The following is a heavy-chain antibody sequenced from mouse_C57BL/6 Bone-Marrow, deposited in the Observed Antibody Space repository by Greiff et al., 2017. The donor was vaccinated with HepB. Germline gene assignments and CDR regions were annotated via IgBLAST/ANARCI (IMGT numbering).Heavy chain of an antibody. V-gene: IGHV5-4*01. Sequence: EVQLQESGGGLVKPGGSLKLSCAASGFTFSSYAMSWVRQTPEKRLEWVATISDGGSYTYYPDNVKGRFTISRDNAKNNLYLQMSHLKSEDTAMYYCARAVYYYGEGFAYWGQGTLVTVSA. D-gene: IGHD1-1*01. CDR3: ARAVYYYGEGFAY. CDR2: ISDGGSYT. J-gene: IGHJ3*01. CDR1: GFTFSSYA.